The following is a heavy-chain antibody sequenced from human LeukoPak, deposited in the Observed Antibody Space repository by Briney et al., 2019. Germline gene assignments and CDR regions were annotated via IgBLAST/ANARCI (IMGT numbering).Heavy chain of an antibody. V-gene: IGHV3-7*01. CDR2: INQDGSEE. CDR1: GFTFSNYW. D-gene: IGHD5-12*01. J-gene: IGHJ4*02. CDR3: VRDGGVSGYDLLDY. Sequence: GGSLRLSCAASGFTFSNYWMTWVRQAPGEGLEWVAHINQDGSEEHYMDSVKARFTISRDNARNSLSLQMNSLRAEDTAVYYCVRDGGVSGYDLLDYWGQGTLVTVSS.